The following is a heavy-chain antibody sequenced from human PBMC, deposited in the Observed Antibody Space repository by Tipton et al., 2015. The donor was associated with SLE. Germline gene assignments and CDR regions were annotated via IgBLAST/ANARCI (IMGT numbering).Heavy chain of an antibody. J-gene: IGHJ4*02. Sequence: TLSLTCAVCGGSFSGYYWSWIRQPPGKGLEWIGEINHSGITNYNPSLKSRVTISVDTSKNQFSLKLSSVTAADTAVYYCARSTAVADTFDYWGQGTLVTVSS. CDR2: INHSGIT. D-gene: IGHD6-19*01. V-gene: IGHV4-34*01. CDR3: ARSTAVADTFDY. CDR1: GGSFSGYY.